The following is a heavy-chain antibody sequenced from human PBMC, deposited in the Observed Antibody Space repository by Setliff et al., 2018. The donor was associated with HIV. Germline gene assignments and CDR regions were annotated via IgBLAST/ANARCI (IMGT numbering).Heavy chain of an antibody. CDR1: GGSISGNA. V-gene: IGHV4-59*01. CDR3: ARSFGWGAFNV. D-gene: IGHD6-19*01. J-gene: IGHJ3*01. CDR2: ISFAGHI. Sequence: LSLTCTVSGGSISGNAWSWIRRPPGQRLEWIGFISFAGHINYNPSLSSRVTVSRDTSRNQFSMTLTSVTAADTAVYYCARSFGWGAFNVWGQGTVVTVSS.